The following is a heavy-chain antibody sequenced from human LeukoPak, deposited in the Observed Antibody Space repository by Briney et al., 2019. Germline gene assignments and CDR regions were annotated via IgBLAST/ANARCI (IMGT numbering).Heavy chain of an antibody. CDR2: MNPNSGNT. J-gene: IGHJ4*02. CDR3: ARGLGYIAVAGDDY. Sequence: ASVKVSCKASGYTFTSYDINWVRQATGQGLEWMGWMNPNSGNTGYAQKFQGRVTMTRNTSISTAYMELSSLRSEDTAVYYCARGLGYIAVAGDDYWGQGTLVTVSS. V-gene: IGHV1-8*01. CDR1: GYTFTSYD. D-gene: IGHD6-19*01.